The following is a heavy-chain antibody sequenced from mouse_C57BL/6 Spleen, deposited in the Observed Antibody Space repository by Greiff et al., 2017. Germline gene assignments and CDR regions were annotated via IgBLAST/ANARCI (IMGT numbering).Heavy chain of an antibody. J-gene: IGHJ2*01. CDR3: AVYYYGSRAYYFDY. V-gene: IGHV1-26*01. CDR2: INPNNGGT. CDR1: GYTFTDYY. D-gene: IGHD1-1*01. Sequence: EVQLQQSGPELVKPGASVKISCKASGYTFTDYYMNWVKQSHGKSLEWIGDINPNNGGTSYNQKFKGKATLTVDKSSSTAYMELRSLTSEDSAVYYCAVYYYGSRAYYFDYWGQGTTLTVSS.